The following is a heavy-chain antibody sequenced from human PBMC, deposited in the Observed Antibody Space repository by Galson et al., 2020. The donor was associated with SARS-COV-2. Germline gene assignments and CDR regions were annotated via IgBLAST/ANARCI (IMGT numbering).Heavy chain of an antibody. J-gene: IGHJ4*02. V-gene: IGHV3-23*01. CDR1: GFTFSSYA. Sequence: GGSLRLSCAASGFTFSSYAMSWVRQAPGKGLEWVSAISGSGGSTYYADSVKGRFTTSRDNSKNTLYLQMNSLRAEDTAVYYCATYFGNYVRYYFDYWGQGTLVTVSS. CDR3: ATYFGNYVRYYFDY. CDR2: ISGSGGST. D-gene: IGHD1-7*01.